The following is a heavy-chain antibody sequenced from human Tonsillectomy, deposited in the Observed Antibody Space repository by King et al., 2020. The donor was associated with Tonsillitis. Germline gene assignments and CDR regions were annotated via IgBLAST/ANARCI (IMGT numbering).Heavy chain of an antibody. CDR3: VIWSGYYWYFDL. Sequence: VQLVESGGGLVQPGRSLRLSCAASGFTFSDHYMDWVRQAPGKGLEWVGRSRNKANSYTTEYAASVRGRFTISRDDSKNSLYLQMNSLKTEDTAVYYCVIWSGYYWYFDLWGRGTLVTVSS. J-gene: IGHJ2*01. V-gene: IGHV3-72*01. D-gene: IGHD3-3*01. CDR2: SRNKANSYTT. CDR1: GFTFSDHY.